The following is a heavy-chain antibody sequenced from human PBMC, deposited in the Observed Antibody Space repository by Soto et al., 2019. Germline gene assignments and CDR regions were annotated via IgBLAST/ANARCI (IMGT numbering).Heavy chain of an antibody. CDR2: IYHSGRP. CDR3: ARGASDYGGDSYFDY. V-gene: IGHV4-4*02. D-gene: IGHD2-21*02. Sequence: QVQLQESGPGLVKPSGTLSLTCAVSGGSISTSNWWSWVRQPPGKGLEWIGEIYHSGRPNNNPSLKRRVTISVDKSKTQFSLKLSSVTAADTAMYYCARGASDYGGDSYFDYWGQGTLVTVSS. CDR1: GGSISTSNW. J-gene: IGHJ4*02.